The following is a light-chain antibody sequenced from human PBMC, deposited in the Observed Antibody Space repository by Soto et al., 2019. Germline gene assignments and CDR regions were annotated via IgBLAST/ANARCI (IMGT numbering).Light chain of an antibody. CDR2: AAS. CDR3: QQYDSSPYS. Sequence: EIVLTQSPGTLSLSPGERATLSCRASQSVSSSYLAWYQQKPGQAPRLLVFAASRRPGRTPDRFSRSGSGTDFTLTISRLEPEDFAVYYCQQYDSSPYSFGQGTKVDIK. J-gene: IGKJ2*03. CDR1: QSVSSSY. V-gene: IGKV3-20*01.